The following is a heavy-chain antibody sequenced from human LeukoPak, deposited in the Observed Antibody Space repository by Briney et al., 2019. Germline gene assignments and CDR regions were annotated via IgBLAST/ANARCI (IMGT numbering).Heavy chain of an antibody. V-gene: IGHV1-2*02. J-gene: IGHJ4*02. Sequence: ASVKVSCKASGYTFIDYFIHWVRQAPGHGLEWMGWINPNSGGTNYAQKFQGRVTMTRDTSISTAYMELSRLRSDDTAVYYCARTDIVVVPAAIPYYFDYWGQGTLVTVSS. CDR3: ARTDIVVVPAAIPYYFDY. CDR2: INPNSGGT. D-gene: IGHD2-2*01. CDR1: GYTFIDYF.